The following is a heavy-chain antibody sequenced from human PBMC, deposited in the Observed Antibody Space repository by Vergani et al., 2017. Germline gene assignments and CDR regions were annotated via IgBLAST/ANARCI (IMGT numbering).Heavy chain of an antibody. CDR2: IKEDGSET. D-gene: IGHD6-13*01. CDR1: DSIRNLYC. V-gene: IGHV3-7*01. CDR3: ARLGLTASRREAPVFDY. J-gene: IGHJ4*02. Sequence: VQLQESGPGLVKSSETLSLTCSVSFDSIRNLYCNWIRQPPGKGLEWVANIKEDGSETFYVDSVMGRFTISRDNAKNSLYLQMNSLRAEDTAVYFCARLGLTASRREAPVFDYWGQGTLVTVSS.